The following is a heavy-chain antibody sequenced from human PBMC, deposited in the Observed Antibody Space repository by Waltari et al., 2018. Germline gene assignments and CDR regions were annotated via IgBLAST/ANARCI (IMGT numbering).Heavy chain of an antibody. J-gene: IGHJ6*02. Sequence: ESGGGVVQPGRSLRLSCAASKFTFSAYALHWVRQAPGKGLEWVALISYDEKKKLYADSVKGRFTISRDNSKNTLYLQMNSLRAEDTAVYYCAKDVLGGARLYYFAMDVWGQGTTVTVSS. CDR2: ISYDEKKK. V-gene: IGHV3-30*18. CDR3: AKDVLGGARLYYFAMDV. CDR1: KFTFSAYA. D-gene: IGHD2-8*02.